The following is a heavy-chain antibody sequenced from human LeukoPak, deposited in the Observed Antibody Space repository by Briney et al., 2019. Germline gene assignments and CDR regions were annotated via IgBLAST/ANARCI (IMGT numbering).Heavy chain of an antibody. J-gene: IGHJ4*02. CDR3: TSTDVLTGYSGFDY. V-gene: IGHV3-43*02. D-gene: IGHD3-9*01. CDR2: ISGEGGST. CDR1: GFTFDDYA. Sequence: PGGSLRLSXAASGFTFDDYAMHWVRQAPGKGLEWVSRISGEGGSTYYADSVKGRFTISRDNSKNSLYLQMNSPRTEDTALYYCTSTDVLTGYSGFDYWGQGTLVTVSS.